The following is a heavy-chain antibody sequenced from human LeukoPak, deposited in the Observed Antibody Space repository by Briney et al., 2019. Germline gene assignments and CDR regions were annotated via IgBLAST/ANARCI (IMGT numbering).Heavy chain of an antibody. CDR2: MNPNSGNT. Sequence: GASVKVSCKASGYTFTSYDINWVRQATGQGLEWMGWMNPNSGNTGYAQKFQGRVTITRNTSISTAYMELSSLRSEDTAVYYCARAYYDFWSGYYSWYDYYYYYYMDVWGKGTTVTVSS. CDR1: GYTFTSYD. J-gene: IGHJ6*03. V-gene: IGHV1-8*03. D-gene: IGHD3-3*01. CDR3: ARAYYDFWSGYYSWYDYYYYYYMDV.